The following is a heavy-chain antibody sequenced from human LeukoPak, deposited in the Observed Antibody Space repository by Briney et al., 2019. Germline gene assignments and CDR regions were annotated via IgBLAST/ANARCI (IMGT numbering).Heavy chain of an antibody. CDR2: ISTSGST. Sequence: SQTLSLTCTVSGGSISRGTYYWRWIRQPAGKGPQWIGRISTSGSTHYNPSLESRLTISLDTSKNQFSLKLSSVTAADTAVYYCARDLSGTGATTLAYWGLGTLVTVSS. D-gene: IGHD1-26*01. CDR3: ARDLSGTGATTLAY. CDR1: GGSISRGTYY. V-gene: IGHV4-61*02. J-gene: IGHJ4*02.